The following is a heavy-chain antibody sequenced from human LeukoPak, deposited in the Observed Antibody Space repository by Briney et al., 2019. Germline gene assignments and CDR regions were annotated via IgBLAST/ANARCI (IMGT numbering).Heavy chain of an antibody. D-gene: IGHD3-10*01. V-gene: IGHV3-23*01. CDR2: ISGSGGST. CDR1: GFTFSSYS. Sequence: GGSLRLSCAASGFTFSSYSMNWVRQAPGKGLERVSAISGSGGSTYYADSVKGRFTISRDNSKNTLYLQMNSLRAEDTAVYYCAKDSGPTDSGYWGQGTLVTVSS. J-gene: IGHJ4*02. CDR3: AKDSGPTDSGY.